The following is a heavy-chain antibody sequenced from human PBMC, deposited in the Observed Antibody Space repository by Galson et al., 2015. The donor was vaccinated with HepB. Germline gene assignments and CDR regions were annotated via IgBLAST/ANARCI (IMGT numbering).Heavy chain of an antibody. D-gene: IGHD3-22*01. CDR3: SRDPPYYYDGRGYPQTRFDY. CDR2: INPSGGTT. Sequence: SVKVSCKASGYTFTRYYIHWVRQAPGQGLEWMGIINPSGGTTNYPQKFQGRVTLTRDASTSTVYMELSSLRSEDTAVYYCSRDPPYYYDGRGYPQTRFDYWGQGTLVTVSS. CDR1: GYTFTRYY. J-gene: IGHJ4*02. V-gene: IGHV1-46*03.